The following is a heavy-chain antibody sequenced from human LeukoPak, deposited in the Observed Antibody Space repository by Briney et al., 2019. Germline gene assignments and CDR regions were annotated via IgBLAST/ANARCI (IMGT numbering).Heavy chain of an antibody. V-gene: IGHV4-31*03. D-gene: IGHD3-16*02. CDR2: IYYSGST. J-gene: IGHJ4*02. CDR1: GGSISSGGYY. CDR3: ARVSNDYVWGSYRDDY. Sequence: SQTLSLTCTVSGGSISSGGYYWSWIRQHPGKGLEWIGYIYYSGSTYYNPSLKSRVTISVDTSKNQFSLKLSSVTAADTAVYYCARVSNDYVWGSYRDDYWGQGTLVTVSS.